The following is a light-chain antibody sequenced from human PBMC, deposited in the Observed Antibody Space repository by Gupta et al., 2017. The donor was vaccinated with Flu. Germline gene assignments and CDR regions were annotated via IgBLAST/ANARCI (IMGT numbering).Light chain of an antibody. CDR1: QSVLYSSNNKNY. J-gene: IGKJ4*02. CDR2: CAS. CDR3: HQHYHTPPLT. V-gene: IGKV4-1*01. Sequence: DIVITHSPDSLAVALGERATINCRPSQSVLYSSNNKNYLAWYQQKPGQPPKLLIYCASTRESGVPDRFSGSGSGTDFTLTISSLQAEDVAVYYCHQHYHTPPLTFGGGTRVEIK.